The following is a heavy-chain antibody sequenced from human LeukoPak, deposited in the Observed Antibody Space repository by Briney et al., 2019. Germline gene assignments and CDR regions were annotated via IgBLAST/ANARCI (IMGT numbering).Heavy chain of an antibody. CDR2: ISSSSSYI. Sequence: TGGSLRLSCAASGFTFSSYSMNWVRQAPGKGLEWVSSISSSSSYIYYADSVKGRFTISRDNAKNSLYLQMNSLRAEDTAVYYCARLTYYYDSSGYYPIDFWGQGTLVTVSS. CDR3: ARLTYYYDSSGYYPIDF. D-gene: IGHD3-22*01. J-gene: IGHJ4*02. V-gene: IGHV3-21*01. CDR1: GFTFSSYS.